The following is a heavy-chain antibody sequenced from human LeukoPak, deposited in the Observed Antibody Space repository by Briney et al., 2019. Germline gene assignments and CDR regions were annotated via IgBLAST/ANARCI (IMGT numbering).Heavy chain of an antibody. J-gene: IGHJ5*02. Sequence: ASVKVSCKASGYTFTSYDINWVRQATGQGLEWMGWMNPNSGNTGYAQKFQGRVTMTRNTSISTAYTELSSLRSEDTAVYYCATNWFGGTYNWFDPWGQGTLVTVSS. V-gene: IGHV1-8*01. CDR2: MNPNSGNT. CDR1: GYTFTSYD. D-gene: IGHD3-10*01. CDR3: ATNWFGGTYNWFDP.